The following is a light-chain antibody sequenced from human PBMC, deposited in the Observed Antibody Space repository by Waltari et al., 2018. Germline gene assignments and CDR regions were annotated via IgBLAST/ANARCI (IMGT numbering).Light chain of an antibody. CDR1: QSVTNN. V-gene: IGKV3-15*01. J-gene: IGKJ4*01. CDR2: GAS. Sequence: EIIMTQSPATLSLSPGERATLSCRASQSVTNNLAWYQQKPGQAPRLLIYGASTRASRTPARISGSGSGTEFTLTISSLQSEDFAFYYCQQYNNWPLTFGGGTKVEIK. CDR3: QQYNNWPLT.